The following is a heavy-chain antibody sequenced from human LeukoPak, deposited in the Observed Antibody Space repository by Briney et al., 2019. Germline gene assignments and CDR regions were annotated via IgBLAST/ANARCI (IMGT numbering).Heavy chain of an antibody. J-gene: IGHJ6*03. CDR1: GYTFTSYD. CDR2: MNPNSGNT. Sequence: ASVKVSCKASGYTFTSYDINWVRQATGQGLEWMGWMNPNSGNTGYAQKFQGRVTITRNTSISTAYMELSSLRSEDTAVYYCARAYYDFWSGYLSYYYYMDVWGKGTTVTVSS. CDR3: ARAYYDFWSGYLSYYYYMDV. V-gene: IGHV1-8*03. D-gene: IGHD3-3*01.